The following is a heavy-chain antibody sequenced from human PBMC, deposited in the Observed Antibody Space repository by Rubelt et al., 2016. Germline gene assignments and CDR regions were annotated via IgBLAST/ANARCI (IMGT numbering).Heavy chain of an antibody. Sequence: QVQLVQSGAEVKKPGASVKVSCKASGYTFTSYYMHWVRQAPGQGLEWMGIINPSGGSTSYAQKFQGGVTMTRDTSTSTVYMELSSLRSEDTAVYYCARDVIVVVPAAPDAFDIWGQGTMVTVSS. D-gene: IGHD2-2*01. V-gene: IGHV1-46*01. CDR2: INPSGGST. CDR3: ARDVIVVVPAAPDAFDI. J-gene: IGHJ3*02. CDR1: GYTFTSYY.